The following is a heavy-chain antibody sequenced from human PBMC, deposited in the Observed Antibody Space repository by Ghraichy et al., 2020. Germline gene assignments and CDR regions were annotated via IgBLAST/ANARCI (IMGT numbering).Heavy chain of an antibody. Sequence: SETLSLTCTVSGGSISSSSYYWGWIRQPPGKGLEWIGSIYYSGSTYYNPSLKSRVTISVDTSKNQFSLKLSSVTAADTAVYYCARSSIDYGDLGSGFSSFWGQGTLVTVSS. CDR1: GGSISSSSYY. CDR3: ARSSIDYGDLGSGFSSF. CDR2: IYYSGST. D-gene: IGHD4-17*01. V-gene: IGHV4-39*01. J-gene: IGHJ4*02.